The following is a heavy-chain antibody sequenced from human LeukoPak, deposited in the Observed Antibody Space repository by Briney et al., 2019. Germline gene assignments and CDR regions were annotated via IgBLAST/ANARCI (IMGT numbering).Heavy chain of an antibody. D-gene: IGHD3-10*01. CDR2: IWYDGSKK. CDR1: GFSLTTYG. CDR3: ARDGGSGIDY. J-gene: IGHJ4*02. V-gene: IGHV3-33*01. Sequence: GRSLRLSCVASGFSLTTYGTHWLRQAPGKGLEWVAVIWYDGSKKFYGDSVKGRFTVSRDTSEDTMYLQMNTLRAEDTAVYYCARDGGSGIDYWGQGTLVTVYS.